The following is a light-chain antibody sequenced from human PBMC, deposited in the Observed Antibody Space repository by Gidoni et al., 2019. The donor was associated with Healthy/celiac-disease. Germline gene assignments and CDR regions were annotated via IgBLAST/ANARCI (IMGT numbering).Light chain of an antibody. CDR3: QVWDSSSDHLWV. Sequence: SYVLTPPPSGSVAPGKTARITCGGNNIGSKSVHWYQQKPGQAPVLVVYDDSDRPSGIPERFSGSNSGNTATLTISRVEAGDEADYYCQVWDSSSDHLWVFGTGTKVTVL. V-gene: IGLV3-21*03. CDR2: DDS. CDR1: NIGSKS. J-gene: IGLJ1*01.